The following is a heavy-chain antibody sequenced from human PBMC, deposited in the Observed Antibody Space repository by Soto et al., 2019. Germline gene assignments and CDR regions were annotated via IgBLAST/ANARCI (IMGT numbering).Heavy chain of an antibody. CDR1: GFTFSSYA. D-gene: IGHD3-16*01. CDR3: AKDRDMLRSPVDY. CDR2: ISGGGGSTT. Sequence: GGSLRLSCAASGFTFSSYAMSWVRQAPGKGLEWVSVISGGGGSTTYYADSVKGRFTISRDNPKNTLYLQMNILRVEDTAVYYCAKDRDMLRSPVDYWGQGTLVTVSS. J-gene: IGHJ4*02. V-gene: IGHV3-23*01.